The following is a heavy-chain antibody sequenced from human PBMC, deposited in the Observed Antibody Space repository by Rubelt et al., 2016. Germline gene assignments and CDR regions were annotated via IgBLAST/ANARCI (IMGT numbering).Heavy chain of an antibody. D-gene: IGHD7-27*01. J-gene: IGHJ4*02. CDR2: IGGSGESI. V-gene: IGHV3-23*04. Sequence: VQLVESGGGLVKPGGSLRLSCAASGFTFSSYSMNWVRQAPGKGLEWVSTIGGSGESIFYADSVKGRFTISRDNSKNTLYLQMSSLRAEDTALYYCAKRAINWGFFESWGQGALVTVSS. CDR3: AKRAINWGFFES. CDR1: GFTFSSYS.